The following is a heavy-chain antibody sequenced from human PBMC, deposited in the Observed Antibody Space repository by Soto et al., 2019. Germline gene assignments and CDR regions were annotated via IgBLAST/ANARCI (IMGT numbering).Heavy chain of an antibody. Sequence: ASVKVSCKASGYTFTSYGISWVRQAPGQRLEWMGWISAYNGNTNYAQKLQGRVTMTTDTSTSTAYMELRSLRSDDTAVYYCASRGGWESKRPHDAFDIWGQGTMVTVSS. J-gene: IGHJ3*02. CDR1: GYTFTSYG. CDR2: ISAYNGNT. V-gene: IGHV1-18*01. CDR3: ASRGGWESKRPHDAFDI. D-gene: IGHD1-26*01.